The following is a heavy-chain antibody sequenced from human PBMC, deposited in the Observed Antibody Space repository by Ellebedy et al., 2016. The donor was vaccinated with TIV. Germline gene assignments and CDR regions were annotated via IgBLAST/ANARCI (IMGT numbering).Heavy chain of an antibody. V-gene: IGHV3-21*01. Sequence: GESLKISXAASGFIFSSYSMNWVRQAPGKGLEWVSSISSSSSYIYYADSVKGRFTISRDNAKNSLYLQMNSLRAKDTAVYYCARDGRADFWSGDGMDVWGQGTTVTVSS. D-gene: IGHD3-3*01. CDR1: GFIFSSYS. J-gene: IGHJ6*02. CDR2: ISSSSSYI. CDR3: ARDGRADFWSGDGMDV.